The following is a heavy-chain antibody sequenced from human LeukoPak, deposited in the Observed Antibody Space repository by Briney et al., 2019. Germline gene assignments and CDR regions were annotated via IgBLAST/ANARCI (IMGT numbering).Heavy chain of an antibody. CDR2: IKSKTDGGTT. V-gene: IGHV3-15*01. CDR3: TTARYRFYDY. Sequence: GGSLRLSCAASGFTFSNAWMSWVRQAPGKRLEWVGRIKSKTDGGTTDYSAPVKGRCTISRDDSKNTLYLQMNSLKTEDTAVYYCTTARYRFYDYWGQGTLVTVSS. J-gene: IGHJ4*02. CDR1: GFTFSNAW. D-gene: IGHD1-26*01.